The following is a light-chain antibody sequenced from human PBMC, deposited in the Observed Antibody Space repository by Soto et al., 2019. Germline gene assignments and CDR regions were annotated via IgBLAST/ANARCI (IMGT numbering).Light chain of an antibody. J-gene: IGKJ1*01. CDR1: QSIDSNY. CDR3: QHYGTSPGT. Sequence: EIVLTQSPGTLSLSPGERATLSCRASQSIDSNYLGWYQQKPGQTPRLLIYGASSRATGIPDRFSGSGSGTDFNLTISRLEPEDFAVYYCQHYGTSPGTFGQGTKVEIK. CDR2: GAS. V-gene: IGKV3-20*01.